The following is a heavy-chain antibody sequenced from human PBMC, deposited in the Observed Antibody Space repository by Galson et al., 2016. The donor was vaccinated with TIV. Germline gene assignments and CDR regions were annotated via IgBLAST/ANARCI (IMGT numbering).Heavy chain of an antibody. J-gene: IGHJ4*02. Sequence: SLRLSCAASGFTFKNFGMHWVRQAPGKGLEWVAVIWYDGTNKFYADSVKGRFTISRDNSKNTLSLQMNSLRAEDTAVYYCARDPGFNAYNTSPYYFDSWGQGTLVTVSS. V-gene: IGHV3-33*01. CDR3: ARDPGFNAYNTSPYYFDS. D-gene: IGHD2/OR15-2a*01. CDR1: GFTFKNFG. CDR2: IWYDGTNK.